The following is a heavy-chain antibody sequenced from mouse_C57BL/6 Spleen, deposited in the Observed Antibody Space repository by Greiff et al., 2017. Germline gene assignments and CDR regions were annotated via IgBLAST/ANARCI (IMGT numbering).Heavy chain of an antibody. V-gene: IGHV1-50*01. D-gene: IGHD1-1*01. J-gene: IGHJ2*01. Sequence: QVQLQQPGAELVKPGASVKLSCKASGYTFTSYWMQWVKQRPGQGLEWIGEIDPSDSYTNYKQKFKGKATLTVDTSSSTAYMQLSSLTSEDSAVYYCARAYYGSSYGYFDYWGQGTTLTVSS. CDR3: ARAYYGSSYGYFDY. CDR1: GYTFTSYW. CDR2: IDPSDSYT.